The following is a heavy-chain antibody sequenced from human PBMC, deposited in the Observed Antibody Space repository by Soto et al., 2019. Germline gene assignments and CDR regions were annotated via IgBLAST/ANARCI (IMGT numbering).Heavy chain of an antibody. CDR3: AREGGTYYDFWSGYLGGMDV. V-gene: IGHV3-30-3*01. CDR2: ISYDGSNK. J-gene: IGHJ6*02. D-gene: IGHD3-3*01. CDR1: GFTFSSYA. Sequence: QVQLVASGGGVVQPGRSLRLSCAASGFTFSSYAMHWVRQAPGKGLEWVAVISYDGSNKYYADSVKGRFTISRDNSKNTLYLQMNSLRAEDTAVYYCAREGGTYYDFWSGYLGGMDVWGQGTTVTVSS.